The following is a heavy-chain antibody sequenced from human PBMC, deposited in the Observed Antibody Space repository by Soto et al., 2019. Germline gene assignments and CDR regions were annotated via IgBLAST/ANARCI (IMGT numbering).Heavy chain of an antibody. CDR2: ISSSSSYI. CDR3: AGKSPVVADAFDF. Sequence: EVQLVESGGGLVKPGGSMRLSCAASGFTFSSYSMNWVRQAPGKGLEWVSSISSSSSYIYYAHSVKGRFTISRDNAKNARYLQMNSLRAEDTAVYYCAGKSPVVADAFDFWGQGTMVTVSS. J-gene: IGHJ3*01. V-gene: IGHV3-21*01. CDR1: GFTFSSYS. D-gene: IGHD2-2*01.